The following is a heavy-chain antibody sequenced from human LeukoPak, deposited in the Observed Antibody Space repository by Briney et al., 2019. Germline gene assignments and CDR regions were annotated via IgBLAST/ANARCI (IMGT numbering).Heavy chain of an antibody. Sequence: SETLSLTCAVSGGSISSSNWWSWVRQPPGKGLEWIGEIYHSGSTNYNPSLKSRVTISVDKSKNQFSLKLSPVTAADTAVYYCARGGWELSGRAFDIWGQGTMVTVSS. D-gene: IGHD1-26*01. J-gene: IGHJ3*02. CDR1: GGSISSSNW. V-gene: IGHV4-4*02. CDR2: IYHSGST. CDR3: ARGGWELSGRAFDI.